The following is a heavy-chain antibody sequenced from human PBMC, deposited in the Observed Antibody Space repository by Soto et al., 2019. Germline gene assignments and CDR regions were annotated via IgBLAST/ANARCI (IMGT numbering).Heavy chain of an antibody. V-gene: IGHV3-23*01. CDR1: GFTFGAHP. D-gene: IGHD4-17*01. Sequence: EVQLLESGGGLVQPGGSLTVSCAASGFTFGAHPMSWVRLAPGKGLEWVSTISGYGGSTYYPDSLKGRFIISRDNSKHALYLQINTSRAEDTASYFCATQRTTVTTSFDYWRQGTLVNVSS. CDR3: ATQRTTVTTSFDY. J-gene: IGHJ4*02. CDR2: ISGYGGST.